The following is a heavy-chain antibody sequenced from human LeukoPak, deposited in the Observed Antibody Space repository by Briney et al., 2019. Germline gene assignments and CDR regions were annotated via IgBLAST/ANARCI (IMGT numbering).Heavy chain of an antibody. Sequence: GGSLRLSCAASGFTFSDYYVSWIRQAPGKGLEWISYFSSDGGTIYYADSVKGRFTISRDNAKNSLYLQMNSLRAEDTAVYYCSRLRGYSYGYADYWGQGTLVTVSS. CDR3: SRLRGYSYGYADY. V-gene: IGHV3-11*04. J-gene: IGHJ4*02. CDR2: FSSDGGTI. CDR1: GFTFSDYY. D-gene: IGHD5-18*01.